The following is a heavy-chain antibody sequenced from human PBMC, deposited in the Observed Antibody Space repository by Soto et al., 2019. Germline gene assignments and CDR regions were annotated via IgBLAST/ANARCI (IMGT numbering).Heavy chain of an antibody. CDR1: GYTFTSYD. D-gene: IGHD3-10*01. J-gene: IGHJ6*03. CDR3: ARGFYGSGSYYIYYYYYMDV. Sequence: ALVKVSCKASGYTFTSYDINWVRQATGQGLEWMGWMNPNSGNTGYAQKFQGRVTMTRNTSISTAYMELSSLRSEDTAVYYCARGFYGSGSYYIYYYYYMDVWGKGTTVTVSS. CDR2: MNPNSGNT. V-gene: IGHV1-8*01.